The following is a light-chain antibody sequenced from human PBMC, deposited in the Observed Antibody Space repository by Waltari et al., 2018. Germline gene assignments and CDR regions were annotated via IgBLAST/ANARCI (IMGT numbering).Light chain of an antibody. CDR1: KSVSSY. J-gene: IGKJ5*01. V-gene: IGKV3-11*01. CDR2: DAS. CDR3: QQRSNWPPIT. Sequence: EIVLTQSPATLSLSPGESPTLSCRASKSVSSYLAWDKQKPAQAPRLLIYDASNRATGIPARFSGSGSGTDFTLTISSLEPEDFAVYYCQQRSNWPPITFGQGTRLEIK.